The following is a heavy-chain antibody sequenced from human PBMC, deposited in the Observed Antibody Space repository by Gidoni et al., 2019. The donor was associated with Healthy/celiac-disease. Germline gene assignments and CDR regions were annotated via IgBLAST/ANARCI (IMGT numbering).Heavy chain of an antibody. CDR2: IYYSGRT. D-gene: IGHD3-10*01. Sequence: QLQLQESGPGLVKPSETLSITCTVSGGSISSSSYSWGWSRQPPGTGLEWIGSIYYSGRTYYNPSLKSRVTISVDTSKNQFSLKLSSVTAADTAVYYCARLTMVRGVIDYVGQGTLVTVSS. CDR1: GGSISSSSYS. J-gene: IGHJ4*02. V-gene: IGHV4-39*01. CDR3: ARLTMVRGVIDY.